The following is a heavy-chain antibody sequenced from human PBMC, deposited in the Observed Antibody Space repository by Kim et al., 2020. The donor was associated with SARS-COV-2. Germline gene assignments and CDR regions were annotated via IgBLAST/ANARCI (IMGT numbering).Heavy chain of an antibody. D-gene: IGHD2-15*01. V-gene: IGHV3-11*03. Sequence: GGSLRLSCAASGFTFSDYYMSWIRQAPGKGLEWVSYISSSSSYTNYADSVKGRFTISRDNAKNSLYLQMNSLRAEDTAVYYCARAYCSGGSCYKYYFDYWGQGTLVTVSS. CDR2: ISSSSSYT. CDR1: GFTFSDYY. J-gene: IGHJ4*02. CDR3: ARAYCSGGSCYKYYFDY.